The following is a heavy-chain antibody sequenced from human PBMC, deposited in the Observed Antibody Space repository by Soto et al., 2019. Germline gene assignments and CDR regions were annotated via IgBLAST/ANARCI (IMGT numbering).Heavy chain of an antibody. V-gene: IGHV4-30-2*01. CDR1: GGYISSGGYS. J-gene: IGHJ5*02. Sequence: SETLSLTCAVSGGYISSGGYSWSWIRQPPGKGLEWIGYIYHSGSTYYNPSLKSRVTISVDRSKNQFSLKLSSVTAADTAVYYCARHGAPIVATIRWWFDPWGQGTLVTVSS. D-gene: IGHD5-12*01. CDR2: IYHSGST. CDR3: ARHGAPIVATIRWWFDP.